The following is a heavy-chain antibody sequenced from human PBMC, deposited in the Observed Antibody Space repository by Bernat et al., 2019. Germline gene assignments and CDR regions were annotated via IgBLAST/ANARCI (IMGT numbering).Heavy chain of an antibody. CDR2: TEPDGSEK. Sequence: EVQLVESGGGLVQPGGSLRLSCAASGFTFSNFWMSWVRQAPGKGLEWVANTEPDGSEKYYVDSVKGRFTISRDNAKNSLYLQMNSLRADDTAVYYCAKYLSVRAGESFDYWGQGTLVTVSS. J-gene: IGHJ4*02. V-gene: IGHV3-7*03. D-gene: IGHD3-10*01. CDR1: GFTFSNFW. CDR3: AKYLSVRAGESFDY.